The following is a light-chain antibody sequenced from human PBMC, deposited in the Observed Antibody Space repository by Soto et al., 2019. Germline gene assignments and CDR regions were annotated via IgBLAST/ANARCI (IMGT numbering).Light chain of an antibody. V-gene: IGKV4-1*01. CDR1: QSLLYISNHTSP. CDR3: QQYYSTPGT. J-gene: IGKJ3*01. CDR2: WAS. Sequence: IVMTQAPDSLAVSLGERATINCKSSQSLLYISNHTSPLVWDWQKPGTPPTLLIYWASTRESGVPERFSGGGSGTDFTLTISSLPAEDGAVYYCQQYYSTPGTLGPGTKVD.